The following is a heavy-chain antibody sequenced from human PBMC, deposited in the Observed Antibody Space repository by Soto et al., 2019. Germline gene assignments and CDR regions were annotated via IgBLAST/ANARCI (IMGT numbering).Heavy chain of an antibody. CDR3: ARVLAARASRDFDY. V-gene: IGHV4-34*01. D-gene: IGHD6-6*01. J-gene: IGHJ4*02. CDR2: INPSGGT. Sequence: QLQLQQWGAGLLKPSETLSLTCAVYGGSFSTDYWSWIRQPPGKGLEWIGEINPSGGTNYNPSLKSRVALSVATSKPTFSLQFSSVTAAATAVYYCARVLAARASRDFDYWGQGTLVTVSS. CDR1: GGSFSTDY.